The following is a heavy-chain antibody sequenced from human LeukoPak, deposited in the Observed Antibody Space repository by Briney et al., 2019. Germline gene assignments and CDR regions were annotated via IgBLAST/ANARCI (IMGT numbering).Heavy chain of an antibody. J-gene: IGHJ6*03. V-gene: IGHV3-20*04. D-gene: IGHD2-15*01. CDR3: ARGSIVVVAATSYYYMDV. Sequence: GGSLRLSCAASGFTFDDYGMSWVRQAPGKGLEWVSGINWNGGSTGYADSVKGRFTISRDNAKNSLYLQMNSLRAEDTAVYYCARGSIVVVAATSYYYMDVWGKGTTVTISS. CDR1: GFTFDDYG. CDR2: INWNGGST.